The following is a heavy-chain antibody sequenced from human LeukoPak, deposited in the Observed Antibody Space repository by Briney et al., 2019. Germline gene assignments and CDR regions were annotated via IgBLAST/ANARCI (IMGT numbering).Heavy chain of an antibody. Sequence: GGSLRLSCAAAGFTFSTYGRQWVRQAAGKGVEWLSFIGFDGSSKHDADCVKGRFIISRDNSKSIMYLEMNSLSPEDTGVYYCAKDLPPTIMIAWGQGTLVTVSS. CDR1: GFTFSTYG. CDR3: AKDLPPTIMIA. D-gene: IGHD2-2*02. J-gene: IGHJ5*02. V-gene: IGHV3-30*02. CDR2: IGFDGSSK.